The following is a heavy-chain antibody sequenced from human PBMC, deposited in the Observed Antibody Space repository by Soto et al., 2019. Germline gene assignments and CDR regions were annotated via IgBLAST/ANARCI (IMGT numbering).Heavy chain of an antibody. CDR1: GASITSSY. CDR2: VYHSGAT. Sequence: QMQLQESGPGLVKPSETLSLTCTVSGASITSSYGSWIRQSPGKGLEWIAYVYHSGATNYNPSLKRRVTISLDTSQSQFSLNLTSPTTADTAVYFCARGGNRYSNVASAVGGFDYWGQGSLVTVPS. J-gene: IGHJ4*02. D-gene: IGHD5-12*01. V-gene: IGHV4-59*01. CDR3: ARGGNRYSNVASAVGGFDY.